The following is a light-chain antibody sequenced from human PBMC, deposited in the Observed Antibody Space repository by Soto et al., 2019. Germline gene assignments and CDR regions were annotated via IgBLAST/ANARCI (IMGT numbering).Light chain of an antibody. V-gene: IGLV2-8*01. Sequence: QSAVAQPPSASRSPVQSVTICCTETSWGGWGYTYVSLYQQQPGKAPKHMIYEVSQRPSGVPDRFSGSKSGNTASLTVSGLQAEDEADYYCSSYARITPYVFGTGTKVTVL. J-gene: IGLJ1*01. CDR3: SSYARITPYV. CDR1: SWGGWGYTY. CDR2: EVS.